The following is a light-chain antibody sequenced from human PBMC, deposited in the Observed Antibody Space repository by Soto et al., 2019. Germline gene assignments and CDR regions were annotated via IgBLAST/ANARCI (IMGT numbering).Light chain of an antibody. CDR3: SSYTSSSTRV. CDR1: SSDVGAYDF. Sequence: QSALTQPASVSGSPGQSITISCTGTSSDVGAYDFVSWYQQHPDKAPKLMIYEVSNRPSGVSNRFSGSKSVNTATLTISGLQAEHEADYYCSSYTSSSTRVFGTGTKLTVL. J-gene: IGLJ1*01. CDR2: EVS. V-gene: IGLV2-14*03.